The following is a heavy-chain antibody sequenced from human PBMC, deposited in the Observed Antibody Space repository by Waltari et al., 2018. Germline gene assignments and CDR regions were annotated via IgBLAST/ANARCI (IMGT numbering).Heavy chain of an antibody. Sequence: QVQLVQSGAAVKKPGSSVTVSCKASGGTFSSYAISWVRQAPGPGLEWMGGSIPIFGTANYAQKFQGRGTITADESTSTAYMELSSLRSEDTAVYYCARVRSRVARLGGPIDAFDIWGQGTMVTVSS. J-gene: IGHJ3*02. D-gene: IGHD5-12*01. V-gene: IGHV1-69*13. CDR2: SIPIFGTA. CDR1: GGTFSSYA. CDR3: ARVRSRVARLGGPIDAFDI.